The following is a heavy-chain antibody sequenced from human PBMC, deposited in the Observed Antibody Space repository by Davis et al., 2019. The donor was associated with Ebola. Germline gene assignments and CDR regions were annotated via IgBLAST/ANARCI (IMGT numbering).Heavy chain of an antibody. Sequence: PGGSLRLSCAASGFTFSSHWMHWVRQAPGKGLLWVSRISSDGSSTSYADSVKGRFTISRDNAKNTLYLQMNSLRAEDTAVYYCARAFAARPNDYWGQGTLVIVSS. CDR2: ISSDGSST. CDR3: ARAFAARPNDY. D-gene: IGHD6-6*01. J-gene: IGHJ4*02. CDR1: GFTFSSHW. V-gene: IGHV3-74*01.